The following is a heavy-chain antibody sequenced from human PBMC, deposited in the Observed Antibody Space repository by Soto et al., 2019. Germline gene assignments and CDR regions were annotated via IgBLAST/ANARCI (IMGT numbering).Heavy chain of an antibody. CDR2: MYDSGNT. CDR3: ARGRGSNGWSDY. CDR1: GGSISSYY. J-gene: IGHJ4*02. Sequence: SETLSLTCTVSGGSISSYYWSWTRQPPGKGLEWIGHMYDSGNTNYNPSLKSRVTISVGTSNNQFSLKMSSVTAADTAVYFCARGRGSNGWSDYWGQGTLVTVSS. D-gene: IGHD6-19*01. V-gene: IGHV4-59*01.